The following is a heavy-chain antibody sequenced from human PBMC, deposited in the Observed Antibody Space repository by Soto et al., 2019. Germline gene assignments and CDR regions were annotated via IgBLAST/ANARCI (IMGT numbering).Heavy chain of an antibody. J-gene: IGHJ6*02. V-gene: IGHV4-59*01. CDR1: GGSISSYY. CDR3: ARDHYYYYYGMDV. Sequence: SETLSLTCTVSGGSISSYYWSWIRQPPGKGLEWIGYIYYSGSTNYNPSLKSRVTISVDTSKNQFSLKLSSVTAADTAVYYCARDHYYYYYGMDVWGQGTTVTVYS. CDR2: IYYSGST.